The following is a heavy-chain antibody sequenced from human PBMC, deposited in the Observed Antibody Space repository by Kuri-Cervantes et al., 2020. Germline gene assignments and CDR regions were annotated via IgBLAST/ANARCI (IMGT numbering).Heavy chain of an antibody. CDR3: ARDRAAIEVTDAFDI. V-gene: IGHV1-46*01. CDR2: INPSGGST. CDR1: GYTLTELS. J-gene: IGHJ3*02. D-gene: IGHD2-21*02. Sequence: ASVKVSCKVSGYTLTELSMHWVRQAPGQGLEWMGIINPSGGSTSYAQKFQGRVTMTRDTSTSTVYMELSSLRSEDTAVYYCARDRAAIEVTDAFDIWDQGTMVTVSS.